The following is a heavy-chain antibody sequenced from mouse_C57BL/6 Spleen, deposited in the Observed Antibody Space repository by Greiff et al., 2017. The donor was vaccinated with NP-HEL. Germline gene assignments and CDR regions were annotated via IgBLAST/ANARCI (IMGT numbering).Heavy chain of an antibody. J-gene: IGHJ4*01. Sequence: QVQLQQPGAELVKPGASVKMSCKASGYTFTSYWITWVKQRPGQGLEWIGDIYPGSGSTNYTEKFKSQSTLTVDKSSSTAYMQLSSLTWEDSAVYSCAREGMDYWGQGTSVTVSS. CDR1: GYTFTSYW. CDR3: AREGMDY. CDR2: IYPGSGST. V-gene: IGHV1-55*01.